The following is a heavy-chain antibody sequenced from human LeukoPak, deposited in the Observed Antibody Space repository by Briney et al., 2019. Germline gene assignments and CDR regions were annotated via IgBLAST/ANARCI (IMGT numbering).Heavy chain of an antibody. V-gene: IGHV3-23*01. Sequence: PGGSLRLSFAPSGFTFSTFAMTWLRQAPGKGLEWFSAISASGSRTFYADSVKGRFTISRDNSKNTLSVQMNSLIAGDSAVYYGARDLRPHYYDSSGYGCFGSWGQGTLVTVSS. J-gene: IGHJ5*02. CDR2: ISASGSRT. CDR3: ARDLRPHYYDSSGYGCFGS. D-gene: IGHD3-22*01. CDR1: GFTFSTFA.